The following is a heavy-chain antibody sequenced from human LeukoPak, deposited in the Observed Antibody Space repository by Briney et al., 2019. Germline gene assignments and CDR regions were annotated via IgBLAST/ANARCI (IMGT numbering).Heavy chain of an antibody. V-gene: IGHV3-64*01. Sequence: GGSLRLSCAASGFTFSRYAMHWVRQAPGKGLESVSAISSNGGSTYYANSVKGRFTISRDSSKNTLYLQMGSLRAEDLAVYYCARDFGLTGKVDYWGQGTLVTVSS. CDR3: ARDFGLTGKVDY. D-gene: IGHD1-20*01. CDR2: ISSNGGST. CDR1: GFTFSRYA. J-gene: IGHJ4*02.